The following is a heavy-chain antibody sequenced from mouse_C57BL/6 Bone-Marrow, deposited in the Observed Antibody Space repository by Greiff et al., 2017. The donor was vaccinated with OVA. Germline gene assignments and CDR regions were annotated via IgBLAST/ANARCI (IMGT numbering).Heavy chain of an antibody. J-gene: IGHJ2*01. V-gene: IGHV1-9*01. CDR2: ILPGSGST. Sequence: QVQLQQSGPELVKPGASVKISCKASGYAFSSSWMNWVKQRPGKGLEWIGEILPGSGSTNYNEKFKGKATFTADTSSNTAYMQLSSLTTEDSAIXYCARKGDYWGKGTTLTVSS. CDR3: ARKGDY. CDR1: GYAFSSSW.